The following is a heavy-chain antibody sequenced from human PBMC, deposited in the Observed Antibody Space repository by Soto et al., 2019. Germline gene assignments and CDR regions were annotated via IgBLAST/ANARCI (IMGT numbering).Heavy chain of an antibody. CDR1: GGTFSSYT. CDR3: ASHGELWCGALTGGGAFDI. D-gene: IGHD3-10*01. CDR2: IIPILGIA. Sequence: QVQLVQSGAEVKKPGSSVKVSCKASGGTFSSYTISWVRQAPGQGLEWMGRIIPILGIANYAQKFQGRVTITADKSASTAYMELGSRRSEGTGVYYCASHGELWCGALTGGGAFDIWGQGTMVTVSS. J-gene: IGHJ3*02. V-gene: IGHV1-69*02.